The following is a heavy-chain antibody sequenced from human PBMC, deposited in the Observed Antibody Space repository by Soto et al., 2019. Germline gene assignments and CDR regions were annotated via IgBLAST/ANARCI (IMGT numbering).Heavy chain of an antibody. CDR3: TREDEILTGFDY. CDR2: IWNDGSNK. CDR1: AFIFSSYG. J-gene: IGHJ4*02. Sequence: PGGSLGLSCAASAFIFSSYGMHWVRQAPGKGREWVAAIWNDGSNKDYEHSVKGRLTISRDNSTHTVYMQMNSLRGEDTAMYYCTREDEILTGFDYWGQGTLVTVSS. V-gene: IGHV3-33*01. D-gene: IGHD3-9*01.